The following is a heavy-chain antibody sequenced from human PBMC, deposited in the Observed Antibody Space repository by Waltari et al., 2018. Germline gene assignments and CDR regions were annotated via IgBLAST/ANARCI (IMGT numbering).Heavy chain of an antibody. CDR3: AKDFYDSSGYYYSPFDY. CDR1: GFTFSSYA. V-gene: IGHV3-23*01. D-gene: IGHD3-22*01. J-gene: IGHJ4*02. CDR2: ISGSGGST. Sequence: EVQLLESGGGLVQPGGSLRLSCAASGFTFSSYAMRWVRQAPGKGLEWVSAISGSGGSTYYADSLKGRFTISRDNAKNTLYLQMNSLRAEDTAVYYCAKDFYDSSGYYYSPFDYWGQGTLVTVSS.